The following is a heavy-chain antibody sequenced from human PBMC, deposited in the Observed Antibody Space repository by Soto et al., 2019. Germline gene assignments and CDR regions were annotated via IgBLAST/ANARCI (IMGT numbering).Heavy chain of an antibody. CDR2: VFHTGTT. D-gene: IGHD6-19*01. J-gene: IGHJ5*02. CDR1: GDSVSSPYY. Sequence: QVQLQESGPGLVKPSGTLSLTCAVSGDSVSSPYYWCWVRQPPGKGLEWIGEVFHTGTTSYNPPLRSRVTISMDKSINQFSLDLSSVTAADTAVYYCARSAGWYAIHAWGPGTLVIVSS. V-gene: IGHV4-4*02. CDR3: ARSAGWYAIHA.